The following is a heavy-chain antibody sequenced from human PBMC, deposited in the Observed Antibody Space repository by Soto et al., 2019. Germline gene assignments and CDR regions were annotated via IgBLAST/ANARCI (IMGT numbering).Heavy chain of an antibody. J-gene: IGHJ3*02. CDR3: ASPLKAFDI. CDR2: ISSSSSTI. CDR1: GFTCSSYS. Sequence: PGGSLRLSCASSGFTCSSYSMNWVRQAPGKGLEWVSYISSSSSTIYYADSVKGRFTISRDNAKNSLYLQMNSLRAEDTAVYYCASPLKAFDIWGQGTMVTVSS. V-gene: IGHV3-48*01.